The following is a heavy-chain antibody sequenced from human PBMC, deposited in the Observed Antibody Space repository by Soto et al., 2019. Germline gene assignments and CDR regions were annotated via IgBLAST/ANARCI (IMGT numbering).Heavy chain of an antibody. CDR2: IYPSGNT. CDR1: GGSISSGAYS. J-gene: IGHJ4*02. V-gene: IGHV4-30-2*01. D-gene: IGHD1-1*01. Sequence: SETLSLTCAVSGGSISSGAYSWSWIRQPPGKGLEWIGYIYPSGNTYFNPSLASRATISFDRLKNQFSLKLNSVTAADTAFYYCARGPRRTVGTKYFDYWGQGTLVTVSS. CDR3: ARGPRRTVGTKYFDY.